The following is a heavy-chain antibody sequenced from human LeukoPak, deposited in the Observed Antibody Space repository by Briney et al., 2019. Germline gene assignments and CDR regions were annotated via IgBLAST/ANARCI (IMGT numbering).Heavy chain of an antibody. CDR3: ASENCSSTSCYTDG. D-gene: IGHD2-2*02. J-gene: IGHJ4*02. V-gene: IGHV4-30-4*08. CDR2: IYYSGST. CDR1: GGSISSGDYY. Sequence: SETLSLTCTVSGGSISSGDYYWSWIRQPPGKGLEWIGYIYYSGSTYDNPSLKSRVTISVDTSKNQFALELSSVTAADTAVYYCASENCSSTSCYTDGWGQGTLVTVSS.